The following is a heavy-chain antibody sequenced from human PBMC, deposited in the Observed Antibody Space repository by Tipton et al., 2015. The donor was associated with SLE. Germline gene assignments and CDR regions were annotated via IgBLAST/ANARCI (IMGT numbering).Heavy chain of an antibody. CDR3: ARGAWEPRNRYHGMEV. CDR2: TSPYNGNT. D-gene: IGHD1-14*01. J-gene: IGHJ6*02. CDR1: GYTFTSYG. Sequence: SGPEVKVSCKASGYTFTSYGINWVRRAPGQGLEWMGWTSPYNGNTNYVQKLQGRVTLTTDTSTSTAYMEMRSLNSDDTAVYYCARGAWEPRNRYHGMEVWGQGTTVTVS. V-gene: IGHV1-18*01.